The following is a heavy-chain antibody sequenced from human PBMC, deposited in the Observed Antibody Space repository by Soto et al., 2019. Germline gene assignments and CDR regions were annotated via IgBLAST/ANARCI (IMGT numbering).Heavy chain of an antibody. CDR2: ISGSGGST. Sequence: GGSLRLSCAASGFTFISYAMNWVRQAPGKGLEWVSAISGSGGSTYYADSVKGRFTISRDNSKNTLYLQMNSLRAEDTAVYFCAKIPSVVLVPSTLGGNNWFDPWGQGTLVTVSS. V-gene: IGHV3-23*01. D-gene: IGHD2-15*01. CDR1: GFTFISYA. CDR3: AKIPSVVLVPSTLGGNNWFDP. J-gene: IGHJ5*02.